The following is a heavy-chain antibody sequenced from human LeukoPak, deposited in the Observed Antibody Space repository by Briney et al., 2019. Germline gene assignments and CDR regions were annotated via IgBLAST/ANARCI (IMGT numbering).Heavy chain of an antibody. J-gene: IGHJ4*02. D-gene: IGHD3-10*01. CDR2: IIPILGIA. Sequence: GASVKVSCKASGGTFSSYAISWVRQAPGQGLEWMGRIIPILGIANYAQKFQGRVTITADKSTSTAYMELSSLRSEDTAVYYCASGRHRGDFDYWGQGTLVTVSS. V-gene: IGHV1-69*04. CDR3: ASGRHRGDFDY. CDR1: GGTFSSYA.